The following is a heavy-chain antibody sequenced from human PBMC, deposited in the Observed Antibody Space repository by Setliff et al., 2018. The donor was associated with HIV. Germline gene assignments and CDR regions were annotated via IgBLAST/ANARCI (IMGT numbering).Heavy chain of an antibody. CDR3: TTGAVN. Sequence: GGSLRLSCAASGLTSSNSWMSWIRQVQGKGLEWVAHIKPDGSDTYYGDSVKGRFTISRDNAKNLMFLQMNNLRDEDSAVYYCTTGAVNWGQGILVTVSS. V-gene: IGHV3-7*01. J-gene: IGHJ4*02. CDR1: GLTSSNSW. D-gene: IGHD6-19*01. CDR2: IKPDGSDT.